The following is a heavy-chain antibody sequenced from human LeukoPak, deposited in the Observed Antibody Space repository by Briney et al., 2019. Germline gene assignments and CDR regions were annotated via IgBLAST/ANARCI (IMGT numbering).Heavy chain of an antibody. J-gene: IGHJ4*02. CDR1: GFTFSSYA. Sequence: GGSLRLSCAASGFTFSSYAMRWVRQAPGKGLEWVSAISGSGGSTYYAGSVKGRFTISRDNSKNTLYLQMNSLRAEDTAVYYCAKDGGITMIVVVISYFDYWGQGTLVTVSS. V-gene: IGHV3-23*01. CDR3: AKDGGITMIVVVISYFDY. CDR2: ISGSGGST. D-gene: IGHD3-22*01.